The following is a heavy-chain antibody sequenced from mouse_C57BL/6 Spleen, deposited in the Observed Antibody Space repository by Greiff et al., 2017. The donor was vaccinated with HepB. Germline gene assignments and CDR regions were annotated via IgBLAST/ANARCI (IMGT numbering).Heavy chain of an antibody. V-gene: IGHV1-15*01. CDR1: GYTFTDYE. CDR3: TSAGYDGLN. Sequence: QVQLQQSGAELVRPGASVTLSCKASGYTFTDYEMHWVKQTPVHGLEWIGAIDPETGGNSYNQKFKGMAILTADKSSSTAYMEIRSLTSEDSAVYYCTSAGYDGLNWGQGTTLTVSS. CDR2: IDPETGGN. J-gene: IGHJ2*01. D-gene: IGHD2-2*01.